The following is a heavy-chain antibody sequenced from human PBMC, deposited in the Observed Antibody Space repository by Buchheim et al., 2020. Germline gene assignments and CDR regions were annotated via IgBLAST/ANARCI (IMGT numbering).Heavy chain of an antibody. D-gene: IGHD2-2*01. Sequence: QVQLQQWGAGLLKPSETLSLTCAVYGGSFSCYYWSWIRQPPGKGLEWIGEINHSGSTNYNPSLKSRVTISVDTSKNQFSLKLSSVTAADTAVYYCARGALVPAAYYYYGMDVWGQGTT. CDR3: ARGALVPAAYYYYGMDV. V-gene: IGHV4-34*01. CDR2: INHSGST. CDR1: GGSFSCYY. J-gene: IGHJ6*02.